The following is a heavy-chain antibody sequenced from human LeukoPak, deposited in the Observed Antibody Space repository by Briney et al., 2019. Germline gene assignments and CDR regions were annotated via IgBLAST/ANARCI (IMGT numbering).Heavy chain of an antibody. Sequence: GGSLRLSCAASGVTFSDYYMSWIRQAPGKGLEWVTYISSSGSYTNYADSVKGRFTISRDNAKNSLYLQMNSLRAEDTAVYYCARASSPSLAIPGYWGQGTLVTVSS. CDR2: ISSSGSYT. V-gene: IGHV3-11*05. CDR3: ARASSPSLAIPGY. J-gene: IGHJ4*02. D-gene: IGHD2-2*01. CDR1: GVTFSDYY.